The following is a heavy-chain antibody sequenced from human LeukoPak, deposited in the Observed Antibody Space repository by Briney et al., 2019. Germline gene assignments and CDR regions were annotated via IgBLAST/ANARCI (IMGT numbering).Heavy chain of an antibody. CDR2: ISWDGGST. Sequence: GGSLRLSCAASGFTFDDYAMHWVRQAPGKGLEWVSLISWDGGSTYYADSVKGRFTISRDNSKNSLYLQMNSLRAEDTALYYCAKDIGPSSGWYDYWGQGTLVTVSS. CDR3: AKDIGPSSGWYDY. D-gene: IGHD6-19*01. V-gene: IGHV3-43D*03. J-gene: IGHJ4*02. CDR1: GFTFDDYA.